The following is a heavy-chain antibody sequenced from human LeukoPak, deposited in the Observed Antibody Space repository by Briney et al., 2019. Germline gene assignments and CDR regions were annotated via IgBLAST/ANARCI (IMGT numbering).Heavy chain of an antibody. J-gene: IGHJ4*02. V-gene: IGHV1-2*02. CDR3: ARDQSTSFSSSYHFDY. D-gene: IGHD6-6*01. Sequence: ASVKVSCKASGYTFTGHYMHWVRQAPGQGLEWMGWINPNSDGTNYAQKFRGRVTMTRDTSISTAYMELGSLGSDDTAVYYCARDQSTSFSSSYHFDYWGQGTLVTVSS. CDR2: INPNSDGT. CDR1: GYTFTGHY.